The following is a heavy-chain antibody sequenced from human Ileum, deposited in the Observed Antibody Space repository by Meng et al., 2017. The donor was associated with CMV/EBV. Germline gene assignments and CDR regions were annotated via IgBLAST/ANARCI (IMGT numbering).Heavy chain of an antibody. V-gene: IGHV4-4*07. CDR2: IHPTGTT. CDR3: ARAAARGVPVDL. CDR1: GGSLTSYY. J-gene: IGHJ5*02. D-gene: IGHD3-10*01. Sequence: GPHLLQPSVTLSLTCSVAGGSLTSYYWTWTRQPAGKGLEWIGRIHPTGTTDDNPSLRSRVSMSLDKSKNQFSLKLTSVTAADTAVYYCARAAARGVPVDLWGQGTLVTVSS.